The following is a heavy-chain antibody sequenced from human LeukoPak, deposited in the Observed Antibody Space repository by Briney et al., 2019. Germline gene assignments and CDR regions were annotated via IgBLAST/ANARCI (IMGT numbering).Heavy chain of an antibody. Sequence: ASVKVSCKASGYTFTSYDINWVRQATGQGLEWMGWMNPNSGNTGYAQKFQGRVTITADESTSTAYMELSSLRSEDTAVYYCARDDPPAANRYYYYYGMDVWGQGTTVTVSS. CDR1: GYTFTSYD. J-gene: IGHJ6*02. CDR2: MNPNSGNT. V-gene: IGHV1-8*01. D-gene: IGHD2-2*01. CDR3: ARDDPPAANRYYYYYGMDV.